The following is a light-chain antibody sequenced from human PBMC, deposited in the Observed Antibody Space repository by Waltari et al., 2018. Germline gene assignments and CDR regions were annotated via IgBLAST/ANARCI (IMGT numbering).Light chain of an antibody. CDR1: SGHSSTV. V-gene: IGLV4-69*01. Sequence: QLVLTQSPSASASLGASVTLTCTLSSGHSSTVIAWLQQQPEKGPRYLMKVNSDGSHSKGDEIPDRFSGSTSGAERYLTISSVQPEDEADYYCQTGGHGTWVFGGGTKLTVL. CDR3: QTGGHGTWV. J-gene: IGLJ3*02. CDR2: VNSDGSH.